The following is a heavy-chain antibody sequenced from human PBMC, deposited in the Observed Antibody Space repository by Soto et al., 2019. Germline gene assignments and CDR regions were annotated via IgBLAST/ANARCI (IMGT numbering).Heavy chain of an antibody. CDR3: ARGRGPRYNWNYDLTKVGWFDP. Sequence: QVQLQESGPGLVKPSGTLSLTCAVSSGSISSSNWWSWVRQPPGKGLEWIGEIYHSGSTNYNPSLKSRVTISVDKSKNQFSLKLSSVTAADTAVYYCARGRGPRYNWNYDLTKVGWFDPWGQGTMVTVSS. J-gene: IGHJ5*02. CDR1: SGSISSSNW. V-gene: IGHV4-4*02. CDR2: IYHSGST. D-gene: IGHD1-7*01.